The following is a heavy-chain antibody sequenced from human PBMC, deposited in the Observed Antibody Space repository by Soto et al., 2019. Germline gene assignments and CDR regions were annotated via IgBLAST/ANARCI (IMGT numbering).Heavy chain of an antibody. J-gene: IGHJ5*02. CDR2: MYYIGST. D-gene: IGHD2-21*02. V-gene: IGHV4-31*02. Sequence: GWIRQPPGKGLEWIGYMYYIGSTYYNPSLKSRISMSLDMSNNQFSLRLSSVTAADTAVYYCAREYGDQNWLDPWGQGTLVTVSS. CDR3: AREYGDQNWLDP.